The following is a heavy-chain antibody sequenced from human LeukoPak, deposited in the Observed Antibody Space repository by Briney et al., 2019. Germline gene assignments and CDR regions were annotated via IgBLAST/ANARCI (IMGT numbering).Heavy chain of an antibody. V-gene: IGHV3-30-3*01. CDR3: ARGFDY. J-gene: IGHJ4*02. CDR1: GFTFSSYA. Sequence: GGSLRLSCAASGFTFSSYAMHWVRQAPGKGLEWVAVISYDGSNKYYADSVKGRFTISRDNSKNTLYLQMNSLRAEDTAVYYCARGFDYWGQGTLVTVSS. CDR2: ISYDGSNK.